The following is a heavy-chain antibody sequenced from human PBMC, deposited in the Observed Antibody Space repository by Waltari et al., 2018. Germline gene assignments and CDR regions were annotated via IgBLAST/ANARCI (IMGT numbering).Heavy chain of an antibody. J-gene: IGHJ6*02. CDR2: IYHSGST. V-gene: IGHV4-4*02. Sequence: QVQLQESGPGLVKPSGTLSLTCAVSGGSIRSSNWWSWVRQPPGKGLEWIGEIYHSGSTNYNPSLKSRVTISVDKSKNQFSLKLSSVTAADTAVYYCARARGYSYGNYYYGMDVWGQGTTVTVSS. CDR1: GGSIRSSNW. D-gene: IGHD5-18*01. CDR3: ARARGYSYGNYYYGMDV.